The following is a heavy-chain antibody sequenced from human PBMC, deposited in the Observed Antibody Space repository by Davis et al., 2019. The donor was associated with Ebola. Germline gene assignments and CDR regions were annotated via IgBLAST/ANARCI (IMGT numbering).Heavy chain of an antibody. J-gene: IGHJ3*01. V-gene: IGHV4-59*01. CDR3: ARDSVGALDA. CDR2: ITYTGYT. CDR1: GGSITGYS. Sequence: MPGGSLRLSCTVSGGSITGYSWNWIRQSPGKGLEWIGFITYTGYTTYNPSLKSRVSMSVDPSGNHFSLDLKSVTAADTAVYYCARDSVGALDAWGHGTMVTVS.